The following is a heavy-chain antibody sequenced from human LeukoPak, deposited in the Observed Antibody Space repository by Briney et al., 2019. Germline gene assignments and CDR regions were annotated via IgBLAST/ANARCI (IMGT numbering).Heavy chain of an antibody. V-gene: IGHV4-61*02. CDR1: GGSISSGSYY. Sequence: SETLSLTCTVSGGSISSGSYYWSWIRQPARKGLEWIGRIYTSGSTNYNPSLKSRVTISVDTSKNQFSLKLSSVTAADTAVYYCARDPGSGYFSSYFDYWGQGTLVTVSS. CDR3: ARDPGSGYFSSYFDY. J-gene: IGHJ4*02. D-gene: IGHD3-9*01. CDR2: IYTSGST.